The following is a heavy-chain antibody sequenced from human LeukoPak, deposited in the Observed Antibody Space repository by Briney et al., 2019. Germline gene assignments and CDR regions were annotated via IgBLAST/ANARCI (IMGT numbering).Heavy chain of an antibody. CDR3: RAGQEWFGELGFDY. Sequence: GGSLRLSCAASGFTFSSYWMHWVRQAPGKGLVWVSRINSDGSSTSYADSVKGRFTISRDNAKNSLYLQMNSLRAEDTAVYCARAGQEWFGELGFDYWGQGTLVTVSS. V-gene: IGHV3-74*01. J-gene: IGHJ4*02. D-gene: IGHD3-10*01. CDR2: INSDGSST. CDR1: GFTFSSYW.